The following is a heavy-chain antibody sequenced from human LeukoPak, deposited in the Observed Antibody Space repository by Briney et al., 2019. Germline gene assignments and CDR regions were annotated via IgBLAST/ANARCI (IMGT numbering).Heavy chain of an antibody. J-gene: IGHJ4*02. V-gene: IGHV3-23*01. CDR2: ISGSGDTK. D-gene: IGHD3-10*01. CDR1: GLILSNSA. CDR3: AKVWFGELGDY. Sequence: GGSLRLSCAASGLILSNSAMSWVRQAPGKGLEWVSAISGSGDTKYYADSVKGRFTISRDNSKNTLSLQMNSLRAEDTAVYYCAKVWFGELGDYWGQGTLVTVSS.